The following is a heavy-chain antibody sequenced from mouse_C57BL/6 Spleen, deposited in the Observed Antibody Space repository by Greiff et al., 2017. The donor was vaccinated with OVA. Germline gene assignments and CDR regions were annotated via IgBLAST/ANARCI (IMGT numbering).Heavy chain of an antibody. CDR1: GFTFSSYA. J-gene: IGHJ2*01. CDR2: ISSGGDYI. D-gene: IGHD1-1*01. V-gene: IGHV5-9-1*02. CDR3: TRYYYGSSYDYFDY. Sequence: EVMLVESGEGLVKPGGSLKLSCAASGFTFSSYAMSWVRQTPEKRLEWVAYISSGGDYIYYADTVKGRFTISRDNARNTLYLQRSSLKSEDTAMYYCTRYYYGSSYDYFDYWGQGTTLTVSS.